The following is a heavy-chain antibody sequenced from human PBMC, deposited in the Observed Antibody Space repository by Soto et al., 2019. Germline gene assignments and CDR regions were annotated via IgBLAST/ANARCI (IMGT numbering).Heavy chain of an antibody. D-gene: IGHD6-6*01. CDR1: GYTFTGYC. CDR3: ARVRGIAARPGGAFDI. Sequence: ASVKVSCKASGYTFTGYCMHWVLQGPGQGLEWMGWINPNSGCTNYAQKFQGRVTMTRDTSISTAYMELSRLRSDDTAVYYCARVRGIAARPGGAFDIWGQGTMVTVS. CDR2: INPNSGCT. V-gene: IGHV1-2*02. J-gene: IGHJ3*02.